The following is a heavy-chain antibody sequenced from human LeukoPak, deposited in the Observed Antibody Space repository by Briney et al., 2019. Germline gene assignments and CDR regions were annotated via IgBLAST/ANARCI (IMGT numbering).Heavy chain of an antibody. V-gene: IGHV3-15*01. D-gene: IGHD2-21*01. J-gene: IGHJ3*02. CDR3: TFFVVNAMRSDDAFDI. CDR2: IKSKTDGGTT. Sequence: GGSLRLSCAASGFTFSNAWMTWVRQAPGKGLEWVGRIKSKTDGGTTDYAAPVKGRFTISRDDSKNTLFLQMNSLKTEDTAMYYCTFFVVNAMRSDDAFDIWGQGTMVTVSS. CDR1: GFTFSNAW.